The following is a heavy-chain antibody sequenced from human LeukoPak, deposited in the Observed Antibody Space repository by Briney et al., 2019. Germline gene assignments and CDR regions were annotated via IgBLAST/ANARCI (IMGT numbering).Heavy chain of an antibody. CDR2: IYYSGST. CDR3: ARDQALTGPDY. J-gene: IGHJ4*02. V-gene: IGHV4-31*03. Sequence: PSETLSLTCTVSGGSISSGGYYWSWIRQHPGKGLEWIGYIYYSGSTYYNPSLKSRVTISVDTSKNQFSLKLSSVTAADTAVYYCARDQALTGPDYWGQGTLVTVSS. D-gene: IGHD3-9*01. CDR1: GGSISSGGYY.